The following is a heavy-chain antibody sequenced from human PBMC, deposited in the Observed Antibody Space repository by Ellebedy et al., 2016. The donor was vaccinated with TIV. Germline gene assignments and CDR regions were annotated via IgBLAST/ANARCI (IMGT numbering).Heavy chain of an antibody. Sequence: SETLSLTXTVSGGSISSGGYYWSWIRQHPGKGLEWIGYIYYSGSTYYNPSLKSRVTISVDTSKNQFSLKLSSVTAADTAVYYCANLLFSGYGVPEYWGQGHLVTVSS. V-gene: IGHV4-31*03. D-gene: IGHD5-12*01. CDR1: GGSISSGGYY. CDR3: ANLLFSGYGVPEY. CDR2: IYYSGST. J-gene: IGHJ4*02.